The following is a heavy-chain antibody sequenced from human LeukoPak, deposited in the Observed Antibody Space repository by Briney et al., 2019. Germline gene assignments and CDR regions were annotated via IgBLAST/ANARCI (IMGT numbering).Heavy chain of an antibody. CDR1: GYTFTGYY. CDR3: ARDRSPYYDFWSGYSA. Sequence: ASVKVSCKASGYTFTGYYMHWVRQAPGQGLEWMGWINPNSGGTNYAQKFQGRVTMTRDTSISTAYMELSRLRSDDTAVYYCARDRSPYYDFWSGYSAWGQGTLVTVSS. V-gene: IGHV1-2*02. J-gene: IGHJ5*02. CDR2: INPNSGGT. D-gene: IGHD3-3*01.